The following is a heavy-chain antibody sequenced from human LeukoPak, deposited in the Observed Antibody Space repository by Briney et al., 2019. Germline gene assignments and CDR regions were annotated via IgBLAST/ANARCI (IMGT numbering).Heavy chain of an antibody. CDR1: GFTFISYG. D-gene: IGHD2-15*01. Sequence: GGSLRLSCAASGFTFISYGMHWVRQAPGKGLEWVTFIRYDGSNKYYADSVKGRFIISRDNSKNSLYLQMNSLRAEDTAVYYCARLYCSGGSCSVWDAFDIWGQGTMVTVSS. V-gene: IGHV3-30*02. J-gene: IGHJ3*02. CDR3: ARLYCSGGSCSVWDAFDI. CDR2: IRYDGSNK.